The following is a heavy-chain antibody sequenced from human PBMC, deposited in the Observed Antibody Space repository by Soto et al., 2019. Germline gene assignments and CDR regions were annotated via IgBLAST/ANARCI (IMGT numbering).Heavy chain of an antibody. V-gene: IGHV3-30*18. CDR1: GCNLSSHG. D-gene: IGHD5-18*01. CDR2: VSYDGGTK. Sequence: PGGSLIHSYAASGCNLSSHGMQWVRQAPGKGLEWVAVVSYDGGTKYYADSVKGRFTISRDNSKNTLYLQMNSLRAEDTAVYYCVKEFGVAGSSYESFFDYWGQGTLVTVSS. CDR3: VKEFGVAGSSYESFFDY. J-gene: IGHJ4*02.